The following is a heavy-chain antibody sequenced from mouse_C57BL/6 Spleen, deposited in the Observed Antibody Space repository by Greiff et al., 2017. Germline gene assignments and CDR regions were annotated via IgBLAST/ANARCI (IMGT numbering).Heavy chain of an antibody. CDR1: GYTFTSYW. D-gene: IGHD1-1*01. CDR2: IYPGSGST. J-gene: IGHJ2*01. Sequence: VQLQQPGAELVKPGASVKMSCKASGYTFTSYWITWVKQRPGQGLEWIGDIYPGSGSTNYNEKFKSKATLTVDTSSSTAYMQLSSLTSEDSAVYYCARGITAVVDFDYWGKGTTLTVAS. V-gene: IGHV1-55*01. CDR3: ARGITAVVDFDY.